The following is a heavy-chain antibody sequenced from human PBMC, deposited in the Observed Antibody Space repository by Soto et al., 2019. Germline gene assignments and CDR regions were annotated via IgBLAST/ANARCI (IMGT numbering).Heavy chain of an antibody. Sequence: PSETLSLTCTVSGGSISSSSYYWGWIRQPPGKGLEWIGSIYYSGSTYYNPSLKSRVTISVDTSKNQFSLKLSSVTAADTAVYYCARLSGSYNNWFDPWGQGTLVTVSS. D-gene: IGHD1-26*01. CDR2: IYYSGST. J-gene: IGHJ5*02. V-gene: IGHV4-39*01. CDR3: ARLSGSYNNWFDP. CDR1: GGSISSSSYY.